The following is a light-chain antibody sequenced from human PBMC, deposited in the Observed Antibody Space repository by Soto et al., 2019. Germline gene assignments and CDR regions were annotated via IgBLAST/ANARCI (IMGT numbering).Light chain of an antibody. V-gene: IGLV2-14*01. CDR2: KVT. CDR3: TSSTTGSLYV. J-gene: IGLJ1*01. Sequence: QSVLTQPASVSGSPGQSITISCTGTSSDVGSSAYVSWYQQFPGNVPRLLIYKVTNRPSGVSYRFPGSKSGNTASLTISGLQAEDEADYFCTSSTTGSLYVFGTGTKVTVL. CDR1: SSDVGSSAY.